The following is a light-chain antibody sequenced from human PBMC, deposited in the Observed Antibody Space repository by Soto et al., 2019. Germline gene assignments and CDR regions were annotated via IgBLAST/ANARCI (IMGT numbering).Light chain of an antibody. J-gene: IGKJ1*01. CDR2: KAS. Sequence: DIQITQPPSTLSGSVGDRVTITCRASQTISSWLAWYQQKPGKAPKLLIYKASTLKSGVPSRFSGSGSGTEVTLTISSLQSDDFATYYCQHYNSYSEAFGRGTKVELK. CDR3: QHYNSYSEA. CDR1: QTISSW. V-gene: IGKV1-5*03.